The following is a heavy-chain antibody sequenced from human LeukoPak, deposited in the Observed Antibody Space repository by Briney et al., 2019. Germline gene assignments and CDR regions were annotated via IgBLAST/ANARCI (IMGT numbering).Heavy chain of an antibody. J-gene: IGHJ4*02. Sequence: GGSLRLSCAASGFTFSPYWMHWVRQAPGKGLVWVSDINSDESATNYADSVKGRFTISRDNAQNTLYLQMNSLRAEDTAVYYCARGTALQDYWGQGTLVTVSS. CDR1: GFTFSPYW. V-gene: IGHV3-74*01. D-gene: IGHD2/OR15-2a*01. CDR3: ARGTALQDY. CDR2: INSDESAT.